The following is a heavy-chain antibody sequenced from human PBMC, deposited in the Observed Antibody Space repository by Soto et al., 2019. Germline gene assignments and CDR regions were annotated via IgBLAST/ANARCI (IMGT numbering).Heavy chain of an antibody. J-gene: IGHJ5*02. CDR2: ISNDGSNK. D-gene: IGHD3-22*01. V-gene: IGHV3-30*18. CDR1: GFTFSSYG. CDR3: AKDRRFSDSSGYYSNNWYDP. Sequence: GGSLRLSCVASGFTFSSYGMNWVRQGPGKGLEWVAVISNDGSNKYYADSVKGRFTISRDNSKNTVYLQMNSLRAEDTAVYYCAKDRRFSDSSGYYSNNWYDPWGQGTLVTVSS.